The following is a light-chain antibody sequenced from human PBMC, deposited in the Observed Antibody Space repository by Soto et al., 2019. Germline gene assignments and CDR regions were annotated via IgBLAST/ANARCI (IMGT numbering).Light chain of an antibody. CDR1: QSISRW. J-gene: IGKJ4*01. CDR3: QHGYSTPLT. V-gene: IGKV1-5*01. Sequence: DIQMTQSPSTLSASVGDRVTITCRARQSISRWLAWYQQKPGKAPKLLIYDASILESGVPSRFSGSGSGTDFTLTISSLQPEDFATYFCQHGYSTPLTFGGGTKVDIK. CDR2: DAS.